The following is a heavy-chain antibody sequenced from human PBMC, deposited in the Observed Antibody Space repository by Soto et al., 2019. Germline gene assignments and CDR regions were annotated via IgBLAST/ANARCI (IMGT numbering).Heavy chain of an antibody. CDR1: GGSISSINW. D-gene: IGHD2-2*01. CDR2: IYYSGST. CDR3: ARASGVYATYWFDG. Sequence: SETLSLTCGISGGSISSINWWSWVRQTPGKGLEWIGEIYYSGSTNYNPSLESRVTMSIDKSKNQFFLKLTPVTAADTAVYYCARASGVYATYWFDGWGQGTLVTVSS. V-gene: IGHV4-4*02. J-gene: IGHJ5*02.